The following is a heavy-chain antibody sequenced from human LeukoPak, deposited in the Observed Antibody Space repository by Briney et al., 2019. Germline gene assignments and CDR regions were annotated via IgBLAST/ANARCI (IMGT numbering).Heavy chain of an antibody. CDR1: GGSISSYY. V-gene: IGHV4-59*01. J-gene: IGHJ6*02. CDR3: ARDRGVVPAASIYYYYDMDV. CDR2: IYYSGST. D-gene: IGHD2-2*01. Sequence: PSETLSLTCTVSGGSISSYYWSWIRQPPGKGLEWIGYIYYSGSTNYNPSLKSRVTISVDTSKNQFSLKLSSVTAADTAVYYCARDRGVVPAASIYYYYDMDVWGQGTTVTVSS.